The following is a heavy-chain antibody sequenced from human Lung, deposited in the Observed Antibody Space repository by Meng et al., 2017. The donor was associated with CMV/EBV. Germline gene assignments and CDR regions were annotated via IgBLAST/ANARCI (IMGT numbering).Heavy chain of an antibody. V-gene: IGHV3-23*01. D-gene: IGHD2-2*01. Sequence: GGSLRLXCAASGFTFSSYAMSWVRQAPGKGLEWVSAISGSGGRTYYADSVKGRFTITRDNSKNTLYLQMNSRRAEDTAVYYCAKAGCSSTSCYGWYFDLWGRGTLVXVSS. J-gene: IGHJ2*01. CDR2: ISGSGGRT. CDR3: AKAGCSSTSCYGWYFDL. CDR1: GFTFSSYA.